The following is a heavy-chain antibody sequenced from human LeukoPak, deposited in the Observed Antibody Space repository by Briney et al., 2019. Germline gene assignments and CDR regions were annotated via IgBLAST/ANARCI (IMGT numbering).Heavy chain of an antibody. D-gene: IGHD6-19*01. V-gene: IGHV4-38-2*02. CDR2: IYHSGST. Sequence: SETLSLTCTVSNYSIRSNYYWGWIRQPPGKGLEWIGSIYHSGSTYYNPSLKSRVTISVDTSNNQFSLMLSSVTAADTAVYYCARAEFSSGDFDYWGQGTLVTVSS. CDR3: ARAEFSSGDFDY. CDR1: NYSIRSNYY. J-gene: IGHJ4*02.